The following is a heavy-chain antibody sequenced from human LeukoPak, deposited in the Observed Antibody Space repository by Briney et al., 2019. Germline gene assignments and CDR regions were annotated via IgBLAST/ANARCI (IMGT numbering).Heavy chain of an antibody. CDR3: AKDSRTCFKWLDP. CDR1: GFTFSSYG. J-gene: IGHJ5*02. V-gene: IGHV3-30*02. Sequence: PGGSLRLSCASSGFTFSSYGMHWVRQAPGEGLEWVTFIRYDGSNKYYADSVKGRFTISRDNSKNTLYLQMNSLRPEDTAVYYCAKDSRTCFKWLDPWGQGTLVTVSS. D-gene: IGHD6-13*01. CDR2: IRYDGSNK.